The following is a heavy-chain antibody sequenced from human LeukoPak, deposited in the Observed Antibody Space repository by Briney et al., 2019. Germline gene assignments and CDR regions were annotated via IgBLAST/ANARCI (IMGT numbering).Heavy chain of an antibody. Sequence: KPSETLSLTCTVSGGSISSSSYYWGWIRQPPGKGLEWIGSIYYSGSTYYNPSLKSRVTISVDTSKNQFSLKLSSVTAADTAVYYCARVSPPMMVVVEGEGAFDYWGQGTLVTVSS. CDR1: GGSISSSSYY. CDR3: ARVSPPMMVVVEGEGAFDY. CDR2: IYYSGST. D-gene: IGHD3-22*01. V-gene: IGHV4-39*07. J-gene: IGHJ4*02.